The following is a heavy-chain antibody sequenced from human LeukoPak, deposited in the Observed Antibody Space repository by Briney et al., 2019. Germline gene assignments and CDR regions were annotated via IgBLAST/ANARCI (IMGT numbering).Heavy chain of an antibody. CDR3: AKDGDVVVPGAFPEH. CDR2: ISGSGGST. J-gene: IGHJ4*02. D-gene: IGHD2-2*01. V-gene: IGHV3-23*01. Sequence: GGSLRLSCAASGFTFSGYAMSWVRQAQGKGLEWVSAISGSGGSTYYADSVKGRFTISRDNSKSTVFLHMNSLRAEDTAVYYCAKDGDVVVPGAFPEHWGQGTLVTVSS. CDR1: GFTFSGYA.